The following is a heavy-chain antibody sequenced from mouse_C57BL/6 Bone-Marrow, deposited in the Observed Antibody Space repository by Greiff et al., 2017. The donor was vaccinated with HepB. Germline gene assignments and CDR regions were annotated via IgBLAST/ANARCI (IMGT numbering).Heavy chain of an antibody. D-gene: IGHD1-1*01. Sequence: EVKLLESGPGLVKPSQSLSLTCSVTGYSITSGYYWNWIRQFPGNKLEWMGYISYDGSNNYNPSLKNRISITRDTSKNQFFLKLNSVTTEDTATYYCARGGITTVPSPFAYWGQGTLVTVSA. CDR3: ARGGITTVPSPFAY. CDR1: GYSITSGYY. CDR2: ISYDGSN. V-gene: IGHV3-6*01. J-gene: IGHJ3*01.